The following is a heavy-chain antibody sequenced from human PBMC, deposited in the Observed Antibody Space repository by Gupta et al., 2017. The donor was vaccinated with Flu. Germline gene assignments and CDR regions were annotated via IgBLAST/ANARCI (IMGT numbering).Heavy chain of an antibody. CDR3: ARKSSGTLDV. J-gene: IGHJ6*02. V-gene: IGHV3-23*01. CDR2: ISAGGGGT. CDR1: GFTFSSHA. Sequence: EVQLLESGGGLVQPGGSLRLSCAASGFTFSSHAMSWVRQAPGKGLDWVSSISAGGGGTYYADSVKGRLTISRDNSENTLYLQMNSLRAEDTAIYFCARKSSGTLDVWGQGTTVTVSS. D-gene: IGHD3-10*01.